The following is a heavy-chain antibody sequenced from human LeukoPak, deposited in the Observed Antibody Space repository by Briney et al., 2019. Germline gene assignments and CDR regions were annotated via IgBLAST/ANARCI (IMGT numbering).Heavy chain of an antibody. CDR1: GGSFSGYY. CDR2: INHSGST. J-gene: IGHJ6*03. D-gene: IGHD3-3*01. CDR3: ARASARGFDYYYYMDV. V-gene: IGHV4-34*01. Sequence: PSETLSLTCAVYGGSFSGYYWSWIRQPPGKGLEWIGEINHSGSTNYNPSLKSRVTISVDTSKNQFPLKLSSVTAADTAVYYCARASARGFDYYYYMDVWGKGTTVTVSS.